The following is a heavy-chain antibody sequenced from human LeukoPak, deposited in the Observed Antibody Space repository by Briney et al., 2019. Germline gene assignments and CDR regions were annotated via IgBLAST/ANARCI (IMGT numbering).Heavy chain of an antibody. CDR1: GFTVSSNY. CDR2: IYSGGST. J-gene: IGHJ3*02. Sequence: PGGSLRLSCAASGFTVSSNYMSWVRQAPGKGLEWVSVIYSGGSTYYADSVKGRFTISRDNSKNTLYLQMDSLRAEDTAVYYCARDGPSGAFDIWGQGTMVTVSS. V-gene: IGHV3-53*01. CDR3: ARDGPSGAFDI.